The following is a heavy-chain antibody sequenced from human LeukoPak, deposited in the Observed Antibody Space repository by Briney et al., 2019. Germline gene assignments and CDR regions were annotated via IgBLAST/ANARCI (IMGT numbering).Heavy chain of an antibody. CDR2: ISGSGGST. CDR1: GFTFTSYA. D-gene: IGHD3/OR15-3a*01. CDR3: AKDGRGLPDS. Sequence: HPGGSLRLSCAASGFTFTSYAMSWVRQAPGKGLEWVSAISGSGGSTYYAGSVKGRFTISRDNSKNTLYLQMNSLRVEDTAIYYCAKDGRGLPDSWGQGTLVTVSS. J-gene: IGHJ5*01. V-gene: IGHV3-23*01.